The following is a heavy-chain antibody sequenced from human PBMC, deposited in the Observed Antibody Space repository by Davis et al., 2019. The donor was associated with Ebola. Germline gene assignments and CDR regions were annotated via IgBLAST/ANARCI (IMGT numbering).Heavy chain of an antibody. CDR3: ARTYSSGVLPY. Sequence: GESLKISCAASGFTDSSNYMSWLRQPPGKGLEWVSVIYSGGSTYYADPAKGRFTISRHNSKNTQYLQMNSLRAEDTAVYYCARTYSSGVLPYWGQGTLVTVSS. D-gene: IGHD6-19*01. CDR1: GFTDSSNY. V-gene: IGHV3-53*04. CDR2: IYSGGST. J-gene: IGHJ4*02.